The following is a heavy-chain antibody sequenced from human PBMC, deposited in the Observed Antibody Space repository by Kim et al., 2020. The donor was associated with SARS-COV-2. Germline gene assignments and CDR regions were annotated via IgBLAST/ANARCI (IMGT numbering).Heavy chain of an antibody. D-gene: IGHD3-3*01. V-gene: IGHV3-48*03. CDR3: ARWGTIFGVVTPFFDY. CDR2: ISSSGSTI. CDR1: GFTFSSYE. Sequence: GGSLRLSCAASGFTFSSYEMNWVRQAPGKGLEWVSYISSSGSTIYYADSVKGRFTISRDNAKNSLYLQMNSLRAEDTAVYYCARWGTIFGVVTPFFDYWGQGTLVTVSS. J-gene: IGHJ4*02.